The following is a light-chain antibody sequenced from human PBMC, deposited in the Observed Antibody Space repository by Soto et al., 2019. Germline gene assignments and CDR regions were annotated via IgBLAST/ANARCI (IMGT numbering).Light chain of an antibody. CDR1: QSISNS. V-gene: IGKV1-5*03. J-gene: IGKJ4*01. CDR2: KAS. Sequence: DIQTTQSPSTLSASVGDRVTITCRSSQSISNSLAWYQQKPGKAPNLLIYKASSLQSGVPSRFSGSGSGTEFTLTISSLQTDDFATYYCRQYVSYPVTFGGGTKVEMK. CDR3: RQYVSYPVT.